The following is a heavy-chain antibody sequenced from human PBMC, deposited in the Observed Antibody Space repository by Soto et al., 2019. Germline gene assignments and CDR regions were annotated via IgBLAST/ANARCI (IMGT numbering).Heavy chain of an antibody. J-gene: IGHJ4*02. V-gene: IGHV4-34*01. CDR2: INHSGST. D-gene: IGHD2-2*01. Sequence: SETLSLTCVVYGGSFSGYYWSWIRQPPGKGLEWIGEINHSGSTNYDTSLKSRVTISVDTSKNQFSLKLSSVTAADTAVYYCASSRPGVHFDYWGQGTLVTVSS. CDR3: ASSRPGVHFDY. CDR1: GGSFSGYY.